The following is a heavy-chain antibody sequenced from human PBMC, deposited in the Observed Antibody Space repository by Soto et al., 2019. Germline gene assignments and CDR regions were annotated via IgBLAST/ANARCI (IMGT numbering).Heavy chain of an antibody. Sequence: GGSLRLSCAASGFTFSNYGMNWVRQAPGKGPEWVSGISSNGDTANYADSVNGRFTISRDNSKNALYMQMNGLRPEDTAVYYCAKDLSRWPHYAFDSWGQGTLVTVSS. D-gene: IGHD4-17*01. V-gene: IGHV3-23*01. CDR2: ISSNGDTA. CDR3: AKDLSRWPHYAFDS. CDR1: GFTFSNYG. J-gene: IGHJ5*01.